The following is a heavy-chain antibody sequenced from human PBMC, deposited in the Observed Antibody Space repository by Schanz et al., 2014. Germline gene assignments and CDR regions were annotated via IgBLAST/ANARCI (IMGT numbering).Heavy chain of an antibody. V-gene: IGHV1-69*02. J-gene: IGHJ4*02. Sequence: QVQLVQSGAEVKKPGSSVKVSCKASGDTFRSYTINWVRHAPGQGLEWMGRIIPITGITNYAQKFQGRVTFTADTSTSTAYMELSSLRSEDTAVYYCATCSGGTCHAKPVLDNWGQGTLVTVSS. CDR3: ATCSGGTCHAKPVLDN. CDR2: IIPITGIT. D-gene: IGHD2-15*01. CDR1: GDTFRSYT.